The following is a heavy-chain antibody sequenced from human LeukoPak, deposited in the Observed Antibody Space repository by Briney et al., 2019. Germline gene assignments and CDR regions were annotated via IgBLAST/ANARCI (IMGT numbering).Heavy chain of an antibody. CDR1: GGSISSGGYY. V-gene: IGHV4-30-2*01. CDR3: ARVNPPGWYFDL. J-gene: IGHJ2*01. Sequence: PSQTLSLTCTVSGGSISSGGYYWSWIRQPPGKGLEWIGYIYHSGSTYYNPSLKSRVTISVDRSKNQFSLKLSSVTAADTAVYYCARVNPPGWYFDLWGRGTLVTVSS. CDR2: IYHSGST.